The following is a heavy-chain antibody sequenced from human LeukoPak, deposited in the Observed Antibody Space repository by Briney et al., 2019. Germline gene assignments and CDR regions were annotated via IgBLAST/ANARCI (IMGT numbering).Heavy chain of an antibody. Sequence: GGSLMLSCSTSGFTFSSSPMHWVRQAPGKGLEYVSAISSDGVTTYYTDSLKDRFTISRDNSKSTLFLQMRYLRLEDTAVYYCVKEKTYYDYWGQGTLVTVSS. CDR1: GFTFSSSP. CDR3: VKEKTYYDY. V-gene: IGHV3-64D*06. CDR2: ISSDGVTT. J-gene: IGHJ4*02.